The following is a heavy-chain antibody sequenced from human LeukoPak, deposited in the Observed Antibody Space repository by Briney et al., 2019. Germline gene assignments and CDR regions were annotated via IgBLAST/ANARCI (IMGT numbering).Heavy chain of an antibody. CDR3: AGGGNSGVDY. Sequence: GASVKVSCKASGYTFSNYGVNWVRQAPGQGLEWMGWINPNSGGTNYAQKFQGRVTMTRDTSISTAYMELSRLRSDDTAVYYCAGGGNSGVDYWGQGTLVTVSS. V-gene: IGHV1-2*02. J-gene: IGHJ4*02. CDR1: GYTFSNYG. D-gene: IGHD4-23*01. CDR2: INPNSGGT.